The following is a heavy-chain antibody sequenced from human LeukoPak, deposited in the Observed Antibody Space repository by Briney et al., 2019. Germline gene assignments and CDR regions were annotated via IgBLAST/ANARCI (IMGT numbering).Heavy chain of an antibody. J-gene: IGHJ4*02. D-gene: IGHD4-17*01. V-gene: IGHV1-69*05. CDR3: ARALTTVTYYFDY. CDR1: GGTFISYA. Sequence: ASVKVSCKASGGTFISYALSWVRQAPGKGLDWMGWIIPIFGTANCAQKFQGRVTMTTDESTSTAYMELSSLRSEDTAVYYCARALTTVTYYFDYWGQGTLVTVSS. CDR2: IIPIFGTA.